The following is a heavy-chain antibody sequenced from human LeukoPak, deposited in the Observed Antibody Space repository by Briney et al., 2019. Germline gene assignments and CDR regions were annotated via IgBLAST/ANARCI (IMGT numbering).Heavy chain of an antibody. CDR1: GGSIINHY. Sequence: SETLSLTCTVSGGSIINHYWSWIRQPAGKGLEWIGLIYSSGSANYSPSLKSRVSMSIDTSNNHFSLNLTSVTAADTALYFCARDVRYASGWSTPESWGQGTLVTVSS. CDR2: IYSSGSA. D-gene: IGHD6-19*01. J-gene: IGHJ5*02. V-gene: IGHV4-4*07. CDR3: ARDVRYASGWSTPES.